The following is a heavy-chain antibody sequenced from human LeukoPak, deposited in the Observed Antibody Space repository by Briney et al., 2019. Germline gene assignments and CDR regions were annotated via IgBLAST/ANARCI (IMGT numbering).Heavy chain of an antibody. D-gene: IGHD1-1*01. V-gene: IGHV4-59*01. J-gene: IGHJ4*02. CDR2: IYYTGYT. Sequence: PSETLSLTCTVFGDSITNSYWTWIRLPPGKGLEWIAYIYYTGYTNCSPSLKSRVSISVDTSKNQLSLKLISVTAADTAVYYCARAPIGSVDYWGPGAQVTVSS. CDR3: ARAPIGSVDY. CDR1: GDSITNSY.